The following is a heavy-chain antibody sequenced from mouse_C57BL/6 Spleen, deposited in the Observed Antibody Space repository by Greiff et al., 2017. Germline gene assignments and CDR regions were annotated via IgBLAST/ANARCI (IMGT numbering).Heavy chain of an antibody. CDR1: GYTFTSYG. Sequence: VKLMQSGAELARPGASVKLSCKASGYTFTSYGISWVKQRTGQGLEWIGEIYPRSGNPYYNEKFKGKATLTADKSSSTAYMELRSLTSEDSAVYFCARSRITTVVATRAMDYWGQGTSVTVSS. V-gene: IGHV1-81*01. D-gene: IGHD1-1*01. CDR3: ARSRITTVVATRAMDY. CDR2: IYPRSGNP. J-gene: IGHJ4*01.